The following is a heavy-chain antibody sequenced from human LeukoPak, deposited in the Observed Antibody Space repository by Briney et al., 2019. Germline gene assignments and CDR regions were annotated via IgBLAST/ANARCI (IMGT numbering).Heavy chain of an antibody. J-gene: IGHJ4*02. CDR3: AKDIGSYGFGY. V-gene: IGHV3-9*01. Sequence: GRSLRLSCAASGFTFDDYAMHWVRQAPGKGLEWVSGISWNSGSIGYADSVKGRFTISRDNAKNSLYLQMNSLRTEDTALYYCAKDIGSYGFGYWGQGTLVTVSS. CDR2: ISWNSGSI. D-gene: IGHD5-18*01. CDR1: GFTFDDYA.